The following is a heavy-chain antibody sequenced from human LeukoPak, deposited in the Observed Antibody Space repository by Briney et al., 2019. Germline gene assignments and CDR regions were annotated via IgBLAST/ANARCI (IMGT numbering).Heavy chain of an antibody. V-gene: IGHV3-15*01. CDR3: TTGITMVRGVIHLIDY. CDR1: GFTFSNAW. Sequence: GGSLRLSCAASGFTFSNAWMSWVRQAPGKGLEWVGRIKSKTDGGTTDYAAPVKGRFTISRDDSKNTLYLQMNSLKTEDTAVYYCTTGITMVRGVIHLIDYWGQGTLVTVSS. D-gene: IGHD3-10*01. CDR2: IKSKTDGGTT. J-gene: IGHJ4*02.